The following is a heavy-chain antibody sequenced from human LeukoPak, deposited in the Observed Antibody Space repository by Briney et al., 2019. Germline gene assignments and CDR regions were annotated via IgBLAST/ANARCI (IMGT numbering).Heavy chain of an antibody. Sequence: GASVKVSCKASGYTFTSYDINWVRQATGQGLEWMGWINPNSGGTNYAQKFQGRVTMTRDTSISTAYMELSRLRSDDTAVYYCARDNGSSGAKVDWGQGTLVTVSS. CDR2: INPNSGGT. D-gene: IGHD6-13*01. CDR3: ARDNGSSGAKVD. J-gene: IGHJ4*02. V-gene: IGHV1-2*02. CDR1: GYTFTSYD.